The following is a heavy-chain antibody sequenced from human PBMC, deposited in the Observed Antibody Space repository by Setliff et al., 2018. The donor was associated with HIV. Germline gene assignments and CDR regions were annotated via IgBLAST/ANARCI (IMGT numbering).Heavy chain of an antibody. Sequence: SLKISCKVSGYTFTSYWIAWVRQMPGKGLEWMGIIYPGDSDTRYSPSFQGQVTISADKSISTAYLQWSSLKASDTAMYYCARLSGLYYYDSSGYYYGHYFDYWGQGTLVTVSS. V-gene: IGHV5-51*01. J-gene: IGHJ4*02. CDR2: IYPGDSDT. D-gene: IGHD3-22*01. CDR3: ARLSGLYYYDSSGYYYGHYFDY. CDR1: GYTFTSYW.